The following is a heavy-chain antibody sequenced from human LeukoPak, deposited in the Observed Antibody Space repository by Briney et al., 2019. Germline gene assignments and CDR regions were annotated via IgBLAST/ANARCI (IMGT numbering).Heavy chain of an antibody. CDR1: GGSISSGSYY. D-gene: IGHD6-19*01. V-gene: IGHV4-61*09. J-gene: IGHJ1*01. CDR2: IYTSGST. Sequence: SQTLSLTCTVSGGSISSGSYYWSWIRQPAGKGLEWIVHIYTSGSTNYNPSLKSRVTISVDTSKNQFSLKLSSVTAADTAVYYCARELNPISSGWSPSGYFQHWGQGTLVTVSS. CDR3: ARELNPISSGWSPSGYFQH.